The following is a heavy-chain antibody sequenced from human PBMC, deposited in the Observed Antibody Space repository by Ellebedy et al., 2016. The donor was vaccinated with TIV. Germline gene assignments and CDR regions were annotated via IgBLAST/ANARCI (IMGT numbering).Heavy chain of an antibody. V-gene: IGHV3-21*04. J-gene: IGHJ4*02. D-gene: IGHD1-26*01. CDR3: AKCGKECLNFYFDF. Sequence: GESLKISXAASGFTFSLYSMTWVRQAPGKGLEWVASIRGGSDYINYADTVKGRFTISRDNSKNTLYLQMNNLRAEDTAMYYCAKCGKECLNFYFDFWGQGTLVTVSS. CDR2: IRGGSDYI. CDR1: GFTFSLYS.